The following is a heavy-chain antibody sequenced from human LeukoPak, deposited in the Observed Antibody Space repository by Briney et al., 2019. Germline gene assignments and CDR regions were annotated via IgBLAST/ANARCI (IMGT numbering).Heavy chain of an antibody. CDR1: GYTFTSYY. V-gene: IGHV1-46*01. D-gene: IGHD5-12*01. CDR3: ARDKWSVDSRDGYNCNFDY. CDR2: INPSGGST. J-gene: IGHJ4*02. Sequence: ASVKVSCKASGYTFTSYYMHWVRQAPGQGLEWMGIINPSGGSTSYAQKFQGRVTMTRDTSTSTAYMELRSLRSDDTAVYYCARDKWSVDSRDGYNCNFDYWGQGTLVTVSS.